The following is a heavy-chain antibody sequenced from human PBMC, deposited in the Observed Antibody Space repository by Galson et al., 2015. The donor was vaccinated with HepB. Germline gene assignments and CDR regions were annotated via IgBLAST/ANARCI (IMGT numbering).Heavy chain of an antibody. J-gene: IGHJ4*02. D-gene: IGHD2-15*01. V-gene: IGHV3-30*04. CDR1: GFTFSSYA. CDR3: AREGPRYSFAGSNDY. CDR2: ISYDGSNK. Sequence: SLRLSCAASGFTFSSYAMHWVRQAPGKGLEWVAVISYDGSNKYYADSVKGRFTISRDNSKNTLYLQMNSLRAEDTAVYYCAREGPRYSFAGSNDYWGQGTLVTVSS.